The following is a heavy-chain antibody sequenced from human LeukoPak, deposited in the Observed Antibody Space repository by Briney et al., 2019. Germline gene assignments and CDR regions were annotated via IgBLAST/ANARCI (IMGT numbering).Heavy chain of an antibody. CDR2: INHSGST. V-gene: IGHV4-34*01. CDR1: GGSFSGYY. Sequence: RTSETLSLTCAVYGGSFSGYYWSWIRQPPGKGLEWIGEINHSGSTNYNPSLKSRVTISVDTSKNQFSLKLSSVTAADTAVYYCARGRVDPVVRIGGDFDYWGQGTLVTVSS. CDR3: ARGRVDPVVRIGGDFDY. J-gene: IGHJ4*02. D-gene: IGHD3-22*01.